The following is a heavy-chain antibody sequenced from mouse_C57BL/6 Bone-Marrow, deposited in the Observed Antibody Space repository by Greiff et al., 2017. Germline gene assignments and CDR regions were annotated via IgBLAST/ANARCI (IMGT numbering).Heavy chain of an antibody. V-gene: IGHV1-53*01. CDR1: GYTFTSYW. D-gene: IGHD1-1*01. Sequence: VQLQQPGTELVKPGASVKLSCKASGYTFTSYWMHWVKQRPGQGLEWIGNINPSNGGTNYNEKFKSKATLTVDKSSSTAYMQLSSLTSEDSAVYVCARWCYGSSSWFAYWGQGTLVTVSA. CDR3: ARWCYGSSSWFAY. J-gene: IGHJ3*01. CDR2: INPSNGGT.